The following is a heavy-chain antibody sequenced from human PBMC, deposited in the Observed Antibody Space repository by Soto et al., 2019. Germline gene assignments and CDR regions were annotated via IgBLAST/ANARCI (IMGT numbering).Heavy chain of an antibody. CDR1: GGSISSYY. D-gene: IGHD2-8*01. CDR2: IYYSGST. J-gene: IGHJ6*03. CDR3: ARDARYCTNGVCSGFYYMDV. Sequence: SETLSLTCTVSGGSISSYYWSWIRQPPGKGLEWIGYIYYSGSTNYNPSLKSRVTISVDTSKNQFSLKLGSVTAADTAVYYCARDARYCTNGVCSGFYYMDVWGKGTTVTVSS. V-gene: IGHV4-59*01.